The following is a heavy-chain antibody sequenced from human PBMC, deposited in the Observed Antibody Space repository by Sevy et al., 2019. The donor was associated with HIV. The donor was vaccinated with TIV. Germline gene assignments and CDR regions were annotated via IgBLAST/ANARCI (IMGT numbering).Heavy chain of an antibody. CDR3: ARGQLWFGELLVSGGYYYGMDV. CDR1: GYTFTSYD. Sequence: ASVKVSCKASGYTFTSYDINWVRQATGQGLEWMGWMNPNSGNTGYAQKFQGRVTMTRNTSISTAYMELGSLRSEDTAVYYCARGQLWFGELLVSGGYYYGMDVWGQGTTVTVSS. D-gene: IGHD3-10*01. V-gene: IGHV1-8*01. CDR2: MNPNSGNT. J-gene: IGHJ6*02.